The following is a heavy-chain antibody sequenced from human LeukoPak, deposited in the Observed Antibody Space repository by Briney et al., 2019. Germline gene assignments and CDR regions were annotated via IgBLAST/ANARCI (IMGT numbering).Heavy chain of an antibody. V-gene: IGHV5-51*01. J-gene: IGHJ6*03. CDR3: ARIAANGWFNYYYYMDV. D-gene: IGHD2-15*01. Sequence: GESLKISCKGSGYSFTSYWIGWVRQMPGKGLEWMGIIYPGDPDTRYSPSFQGQVTISADKSISTAYLQWSSLKASDTAMYYCARIAANGWFNYYYYMDVWGKGTTVTVSS. CDR1: GYSFTSYW. CDR2: IYPGDPDT.